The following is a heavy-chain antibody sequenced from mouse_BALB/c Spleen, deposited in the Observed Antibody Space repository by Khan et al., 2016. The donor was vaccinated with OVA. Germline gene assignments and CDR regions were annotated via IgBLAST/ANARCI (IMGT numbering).Heavy chain of an antibody. CDR3: EGGGGGDRFAY. V-gene: IGHV1S137*01. J-gene: IGHJ3*01. Sequence: QVQLQQSGAELVRPGVSVKISCKGSGYTFTDFTMHWVRQSHAKSLEWIGVISTYYGDANYNQNFKGKATMTVDKSSNTAYMELASLTSEDSACYCWEGGGGGDRFAYWGQGTLVTVSA. CDR2: ISTYYGDA. CDR1: GYTFTDFT.